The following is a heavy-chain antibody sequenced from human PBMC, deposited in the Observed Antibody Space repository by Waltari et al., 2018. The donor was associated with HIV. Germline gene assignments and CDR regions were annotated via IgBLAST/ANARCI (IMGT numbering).Heavy chain of an antibody. CDR3: AKDPYYYDSSGYADYFDY. Sequence: QVQLVESGGGVVQPGRSLRLSCAASGFTFSSYGMHWVRQAPGKGREWVACISYDGSNKYYADSVKGRFTISRDNSKNTLYLQMNSLRAEDTAVYYCAKDPYYYDSSGYADYFDYWGQGTLVTVSS. D-gene: IGHD3-22*01. V-gene: IGHV3-30*18. CDR2: ISYDGSNK. J-gene: IGHJ4*02. CDR1: GFTFSSYG.